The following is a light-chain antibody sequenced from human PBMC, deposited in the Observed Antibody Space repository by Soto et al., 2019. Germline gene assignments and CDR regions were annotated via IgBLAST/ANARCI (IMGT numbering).Light chain of an antibody. CDR1: QSVSSY. Sequence: EIVLTQSPATLSLSPGERATLSCRASQSVSSYLAWYQQKPGQAPRLLIYDASNRATGIPARFSGSGSGTDCTLTISGLEPEDFAVYYCQQRSNWPLTFGGGTEVEIK. V-gene: IGKV3-11*01. CDR3: QQRSNWPLT. CDR2: DAS. J-gene: IGKJ4*01.